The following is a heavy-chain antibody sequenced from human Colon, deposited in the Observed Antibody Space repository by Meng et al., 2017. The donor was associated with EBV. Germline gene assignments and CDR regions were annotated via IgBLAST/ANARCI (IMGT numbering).Heavy chain of an antibody. J-gene: IGHJ4*02. V-gene: IGHV1-69*10. CDR2: IIPILGIA. D-gene: IGHD5-24*01. CDR1: GGTFSSYA. Sequence: VQLGPSGAEVKKPGSSVKVSCKASGGTFSSYAISWVRQAPGQGLEWMGGIIPILGIANYAQKFQGRVTITADKSTSTAYMELSSLRSEDTAVYYCARERPGGMATTPYFDYWGQGTLVTVSS. CDR3: ARERPGGMATTPYFDY.